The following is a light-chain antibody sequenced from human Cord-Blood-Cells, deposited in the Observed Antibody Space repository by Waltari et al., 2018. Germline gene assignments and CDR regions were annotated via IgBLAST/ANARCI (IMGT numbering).Light chain of an antibody. J-gene: IGLJ3*02. V-gene: IGLV2-14*01. Sequence: QSALTQPASVSGSPGQSITISCTGTSSDVGGYNYVSWYQQHPGKAPKLMIYDVSKRPSGVSNRFSGSKSGNTDSLTISGLQAEDEADYYCSSYTSSSLWVFGGGTKLTVL. CDR2: DVS. CDR1: SSDVGGYNY. CDR3: SSYTSSSLWV.